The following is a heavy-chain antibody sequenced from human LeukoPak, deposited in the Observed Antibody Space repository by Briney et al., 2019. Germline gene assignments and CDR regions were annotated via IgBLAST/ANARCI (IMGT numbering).Heavy chain of an antibody. CDR2: ISTRDTFI. Sequence: GGSLRLSCEASGFTFSTYSMAWVRQTPGEGLEWLSSISTRDTFINYADSVKGRFTVSRENANKSLFLQMTSLRAEDTAIYYCARWKPRSDAFDFWGKGTMVIVSS. J-gene: IGHJ3*01. CDR1: GFTFSTYS. D-gene: IGHD1-1*01. CDR3: ARWKPRSDAFDF. V-gene: IGHV3-21*01.